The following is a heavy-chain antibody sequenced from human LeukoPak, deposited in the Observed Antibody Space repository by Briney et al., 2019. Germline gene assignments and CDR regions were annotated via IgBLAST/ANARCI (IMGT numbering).Heavy chain of an antibody. J-gene: IGHJ4*02. CDR3: ARRYYDSSGYYYFDY. Sequence: ASVKVSCKASGYIFNGYYIHWVRQAPGQGLEWMGWINPNSGGTNYAQKFQGRVTMTRDTSISTAYMELSRLGSDDTAVYYCARRYYDSSGYYYFDYWGQGTLVTVSS. V-gene: IGHV1-2*02. CDR2: INPNSGGT. D-gene: IGHD3-22*01. CDR1: GYIFNGYY.